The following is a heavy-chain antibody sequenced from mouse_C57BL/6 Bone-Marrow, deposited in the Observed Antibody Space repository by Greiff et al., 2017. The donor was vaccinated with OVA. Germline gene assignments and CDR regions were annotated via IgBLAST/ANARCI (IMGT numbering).Heavy chain of an antibody. V-gene: IGHV5-17*01. J-gene: IGHJ3*01. CDR3: ARERWLLWFAY. Sequence: EVMLVESGGGLVKPGGSLKLSCAASGFTFSDYGMHWVRQAPEKGLEWVAYISSGSSTIYYAATVKGRFTISRDNAKNTLFLQMTSLRSEDTAMYYCARERWLLWFAYWGQGTLVTVSA. CDR1: GFTFSDYG. D-gene: IGHD2-3*01. CDR2: ISSGSSTI.